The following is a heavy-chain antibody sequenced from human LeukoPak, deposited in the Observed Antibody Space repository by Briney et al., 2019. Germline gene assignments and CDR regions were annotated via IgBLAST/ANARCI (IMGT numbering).Heavy chain of an antibody. CDR1: GGSISSADYY. J-gene: IGHJ4*02. Sequence: PSETLSLTCTVSGGSISSADYYWSWIRQPPGKGLEWIGYIYYSGSTNYNPSLKSRVTISVDTSKNQFSLKLSSVTAADTAVYYCTRSGSTAHDYWGQGTLVTVSS. CDR2: IYYSGST. CDR3: TRSGSTAHDY. D-gene: IGHD1-26*01. V-gene: IGHV4-61*08.